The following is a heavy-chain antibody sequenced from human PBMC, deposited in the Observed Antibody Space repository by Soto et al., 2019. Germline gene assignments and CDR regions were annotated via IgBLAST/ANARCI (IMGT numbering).Heavy chain of an antibody. Sequence: QVQLQQWGAGLLKPSETLSHTCAVYGGSFSGYYWSWIRQRPGKGLEWIGEINHSGSTNYNPSLKSRVTISVDTSKNQFSLKLSSVTAADTAVYYCARDRWLSSSVKVPLVYWGQGTLVTVSS. CDR3: ARDRWLSSSVKVPLVY. D-gene: IGHD6-6*01. CDR2: INHSGST. J-gene: IGHJ4*02. CDR1: GGSFSGYY. V-gene: IGHV4-34*01.